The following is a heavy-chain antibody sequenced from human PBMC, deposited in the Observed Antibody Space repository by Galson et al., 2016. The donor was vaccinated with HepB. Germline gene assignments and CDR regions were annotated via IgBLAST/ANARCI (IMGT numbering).Heavy chain of an antibody. J-gene: IGHJ4*02. V-gene: IGHV3-33*01. Sequence: SLRLSCAASGFTFSSYGMHWVRQAPGKGLEWVAVIWYDGSNEYYADSVKGRFTISRDNSKNTLYLQMNSLRAEDTAVYYCARLSWQLLVPIFDYWGQGTLVTVSS. CDR2: IWYDGSNE. D-gene: IGHD6-19*01. CDR3: ARLSWQLLVPIFDY. CDR1: GFTFSSYG.